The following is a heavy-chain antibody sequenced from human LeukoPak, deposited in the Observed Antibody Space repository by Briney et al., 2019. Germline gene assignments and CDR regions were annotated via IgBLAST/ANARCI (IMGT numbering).Heavy chain of an antibody. CDR1: GYTFTSYA. CDR2: INAGNGNT. CDR3: ARGPQWLPLDY. J-gene: IGHJ4*02. D-gene: IGHD5-12*01. V-gene: IGHV1-3*01. Sequence: ASVTVSCKASGYTFTSYAMHWVRQAPGQRLEWMGWINAGNGNTKYSQKFRGRVTITRDTSASTAYMELSSLRSEDTAVYYCARGPQWLPLDYWGQGTLVTVSS.